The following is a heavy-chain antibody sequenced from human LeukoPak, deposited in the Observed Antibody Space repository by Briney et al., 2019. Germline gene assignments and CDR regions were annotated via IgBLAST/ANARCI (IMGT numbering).Heavy chain of an antibody. CDR1: GLTSSTYW. Sequence: GGSLRLSCAGSGLTSSTYWMSWVRQAPGKGLEWVAYIKQDGSGEFYVDSVKGRFTISRDNARSTLFLQLNSLRAEDTAVYYCAREINKWFDPWGQGTLVTVSS. CDR2: IKQDGSGE. CDR3: AREINKWFDP. J-gene: IGHJ5*02. V-gene: IGHV3-7*01.